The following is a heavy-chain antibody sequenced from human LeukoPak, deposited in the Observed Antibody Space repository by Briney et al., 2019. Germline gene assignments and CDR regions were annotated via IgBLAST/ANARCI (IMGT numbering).Heavy chain of an antibody. CDR3: ARDYRYGDYDY. D-gene: IGHD4-17*01. CDR2: IYYSAST. Sequence: HSETLSLTCTVSGGSISSSTYHWGWIRQPPGKGLEWIGSIYYSASTYYNPSLKSRVSISVDTSKNQFSLKLSSVTAADTAVYYCARDYRYGDYDYWGQGTLVTVSS. J-gene: IGHJ4*02. V-gene: IGHV4-39*07. CDR1: GGSISSSTYH.